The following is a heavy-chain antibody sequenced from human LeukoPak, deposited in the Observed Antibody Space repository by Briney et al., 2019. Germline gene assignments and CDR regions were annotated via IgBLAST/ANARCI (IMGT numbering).Heavy chain of an antibody. CDR3: AKGEYSSSSGAFDI. D-gene: IGHD6-6*01. J-gene: IGHJ3*02. Sequence: GGSLRLSCAASGFTFSTYSMNWVRQAPGKGLEWVSYISTTGSTIYYADSVKGRFTISRDNAKNSLYLQMNSLRAEDTAVYYCAKGEYSSSSGAFDIWGQGTMVTVSS. V-gene: IGHV3-48*04. CDR2: ISTTGSTI. CDR1: GFTFSTYS.